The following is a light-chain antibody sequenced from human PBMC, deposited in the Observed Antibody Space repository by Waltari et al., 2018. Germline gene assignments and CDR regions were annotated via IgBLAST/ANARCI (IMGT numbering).Light chain of an antibody. Sequence: QSVLTQPPSASGTPGQRVTISCSGSSSNIGSNVVNWYQQVPGTTPKLLIYRNGHRPAGVPDRFSGSKSGTSASLAISGLRSEDEADYYCAAWDDKLGGRWEFGGGTKLTVL. J-gene: IGLJ2*01. V-gene: IGLV1-47*01. CDR1: SSNIGSNV. CDR2: RNG. CDR3: AAWDDKLGGRWE.